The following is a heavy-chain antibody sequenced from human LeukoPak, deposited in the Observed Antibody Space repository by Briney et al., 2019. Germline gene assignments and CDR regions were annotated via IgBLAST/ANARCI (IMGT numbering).Heavy chain of an antibody. CDR2: MHYSGNT. Sequence: SETLSLTCTVSGGSISSSSYYWGWIRQPPGKGLEWIGFMHYSGNTNSNPSLRSRVTISMDTSKNQFSLKLSSVTAADTAVYYCARALRWCGGDCYDYWGQGTLVTVSS. CDR1: GGSISSSSYY. V-gene: IGHV4-61*05. J-gene: IGHJ4*02. D-gene: IGHD2-21*01. CDR3: ARALRWCGGDCYDY.